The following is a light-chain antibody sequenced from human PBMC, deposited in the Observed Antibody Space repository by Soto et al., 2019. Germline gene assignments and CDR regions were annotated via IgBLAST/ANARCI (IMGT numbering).Light chain of an antibody. Sequence: EIVLTQSPATLSLSPGERATLSCRASQNVSSYLVWYQQKPGQAPRLLIYGASSRATGIPDRFSGSGSGTDFTLTISRLESEDFAVYYCQQYDTSPIPFGQGTRLEIK. V-gene: IGKV3-20*01. J-gene: IGKJ5*01. CDR1: QNVSSY. CDR3: QQYDTSPIP. CDR2: GAS.